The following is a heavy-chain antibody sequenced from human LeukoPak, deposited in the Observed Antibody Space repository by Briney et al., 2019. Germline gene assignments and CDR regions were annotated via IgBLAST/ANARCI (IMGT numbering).Heavy chain of an antibody. Sequence: SETLSLTCTVSGGSISSSSYYWGWIRQPPGKGLEWIGSIYHSGSTYYNPSLKSRVTISVDTSKNQFSLKLSSVTAADTAVYYCARGVTYGGNLGVNYWGQGTLVTVSS. CDR3: ARGVTYGGNLGVNY. V-gene: IGHV4-39*07. CDR2: IYHSGST. CDR1: GGSISSSSYY. J-gene: IGHJ4*02. D-gene: IGHD4-23*01.